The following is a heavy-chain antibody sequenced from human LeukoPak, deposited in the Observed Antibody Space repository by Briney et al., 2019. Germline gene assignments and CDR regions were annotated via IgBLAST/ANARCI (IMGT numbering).Heavy chain of an antibody. CDR1: GFTFSSYA. J-gene: IGHJ4*02. Sequence: GGSLRLSCAASGFTFSSYAMYWVRQAPGKRLEYVSAINSDGGSTYYADSVKGRFTISRDNSKNTLYLQMGSLRAEDMAVYYCARRAVGGPVFFDFWGQGTLVTVSS. CDR3: ARRAVGGPVFFDF. CDR2: INSDGGST. V-gene: IGHV3-64*02. D-gene: IGHD6-19*01.